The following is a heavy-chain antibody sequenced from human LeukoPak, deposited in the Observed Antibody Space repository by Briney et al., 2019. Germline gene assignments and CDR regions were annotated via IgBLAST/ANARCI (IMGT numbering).Heavy chain of an antibody. V-gene: IGHV3-15*07. J-gene: IGHJ4*02. D-gene: IGHD6-19*01. CDR1: GFTFSSYS. CDR2: IKSKTDGGTT. Sequence: GGSLRLSCAASGFTFSSYSMNWVRQAPGKGLEWVGRIKSKTDGGTTDYAAPVKGRFTISRDDSKNTLYLQMNSLKTEDTAVYYCTTEMSSGWYGFDYWGQGTLVTVSS. CDR3: TTEMSSGWYGFDY.